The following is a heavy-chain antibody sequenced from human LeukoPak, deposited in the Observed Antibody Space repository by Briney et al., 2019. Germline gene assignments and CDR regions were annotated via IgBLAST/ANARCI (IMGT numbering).Heavy chain of an antibody. Sequence: ASVKVSCKASGYTFTGYYIHWVRQAPGQGLEWMGWINPNSGGINYAQTFQGRVSMTRDTSISTAYMELSRLRSDDTAVYYCARPLYYDILTGSNNAFDMWGQGTMVTVSS. CDR1: GYTFTGYY. CDR3: ARPLYYDILTGSNNAFDM. V-gene: IGHV1-2*02. D-gene: IGHD3-9*01. CDR2: INPNSGGI. J-gene: IGHJ3*02.